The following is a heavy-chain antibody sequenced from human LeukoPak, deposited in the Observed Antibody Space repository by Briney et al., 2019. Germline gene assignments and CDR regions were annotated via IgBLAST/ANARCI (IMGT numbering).Heavy chain of an antibody. V-gene: IGHV4-34*01. CDR3: ARRRGYSYGSRHYNFDY. J-gene: IGHJ4*02. D-gene: IGHD5-18*01. CDR1: GRSFSGYY. Sequence: SETLSLTCAVYGRSFSGYYWSWIRQPPGKGLEWIGEINHSGSTNYNPSLKSRVTISVDTSKNQFSLKLSSVTAADTAVYYCARRRGYSYGSRHYNFDYWGQGTLVTVSS. CDR2: INHSGST.